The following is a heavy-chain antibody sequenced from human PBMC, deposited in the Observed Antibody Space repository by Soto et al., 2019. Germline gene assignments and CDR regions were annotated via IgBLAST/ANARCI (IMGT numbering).Heavy chain of an antibody. V-gene: IGHV4-4*02. CDR3: ARDKLGPRAFDI. CDR2: IYHSGST. J-gene: IGHJ3*02. Sequence: PSETLSLTCAVSGGSISSSNWWSWVRQPPGKGLEWIGEIYHSGSTNYNPSLKSRVTMTRDTSTSTVYMELSSLRSEDTAVYYCARDKLGPRAFDIWGQGTMVTVSS. CDR1: GGSISSSNW.